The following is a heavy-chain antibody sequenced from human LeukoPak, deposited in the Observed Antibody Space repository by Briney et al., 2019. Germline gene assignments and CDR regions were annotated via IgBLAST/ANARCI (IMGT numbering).Heavy chain of an antibody. V-gene: IGHV3-7*03. J-gene: IGHJ4*02. Sequence: GGSLRLSCAASGFTFSSYWMSWVRQAPGKGLEWVANIKQDGSEKYYVDSVKGRFTISRDNAKNSLYLQMNSLRAEDTAVYYCARGDYYDSSGYIDYWGQGTLVTVSS. CDR1: GFTFSSYW. CDR3: ARGDYYDSSGYIDY. CDR2: IKQDGSEK. D-gene: IGHD3-22*01.